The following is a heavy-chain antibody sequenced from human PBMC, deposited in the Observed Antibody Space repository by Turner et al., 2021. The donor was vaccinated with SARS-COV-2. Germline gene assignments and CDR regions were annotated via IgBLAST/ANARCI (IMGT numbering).Heavy chain of an antibody. D-gene: IGHD6-19*01. CDR3: ARHGFSGWYGGGMDV. CDR2: IHYSGST. J-gene: IGHJ6*02. V-gene: IGHV4-59*08. CDR1: GGSISSYY. Sequence: QVQLKDSGPGLVQPSETLSLTCTVPGGSISSYYWSWIRQPPGKGLVWIGYIHYSGSTNYNPSHKSRVTISVDTSKNQFSLKLSSVTAADTAVYYCARHGFSGWYGGGMDVWGQGTTVTVSS.